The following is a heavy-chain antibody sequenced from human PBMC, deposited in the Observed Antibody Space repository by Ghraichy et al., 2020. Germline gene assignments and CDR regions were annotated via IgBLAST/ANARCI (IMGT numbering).Heavy chain of an antibody. J-gene: IGHJ3*02. D-gene: IGHD2-15*01. CDR3: ARWGGSDLNAHRYCSGGSCYYNAFDI. Sequence: SVKVSCKASGGTFSSYAISWVRQAPGQGLEWMGRIIPILGIANYAQKFQGRVTITADKSTSTAYMELSSLRSEDTAVYYCARWGGSDLNAHRYCSGGSCYYNAFDIWGQGTMVTVSS. CDR1: GGTFSSYA. CDR2: IIPILGIA. V-gene: IGHV1-69*04.